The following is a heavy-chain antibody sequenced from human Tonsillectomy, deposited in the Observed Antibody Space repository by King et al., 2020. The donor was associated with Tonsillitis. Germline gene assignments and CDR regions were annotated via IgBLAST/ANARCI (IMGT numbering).Heavy chain of an antibody. V-gene: IGHV4-4*02. CDR1: GGSINSRVW. D-gene: IGHD5-24*01. Sequence: VQLQESGPGLVKPSGTLSLTCAVSGGSINSRVWWSWVRQPPGKGLEWIGEVYHSGLTHYNPSLKSRVTISLDNSKNHFSLNLSSVTAADTAVYYCARDRDGYNNGGGAFDVWGQGTMVSVSS. CDR2: VYHSGLT. CDR3: ARDRDGYNNGGGAFDV. J-gene: IGHJ3*01.